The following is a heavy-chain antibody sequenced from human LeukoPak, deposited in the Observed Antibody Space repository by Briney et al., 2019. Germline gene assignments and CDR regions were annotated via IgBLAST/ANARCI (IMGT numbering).Heavy chain of an antibody. CDR1: GGSISRSSYY. CDR3: ARHRVYGGYELVVTSYFDS. V-gene: IGHV4-39*01. Sequence: PSETLSLTCTVSGGSISRSSYYWGWIRQPPGKGLEWIGSIYYSGSTYYNPPLKSRVTISVDTSKNQFSLRLTSVTAADTAVYYCARHRVYGGYELVVTSYFDSWGQGTLVTVSS. D-gene: IGHD5-12*01. CDR2: IYYSGST. J-gene: IGHJ4*02.